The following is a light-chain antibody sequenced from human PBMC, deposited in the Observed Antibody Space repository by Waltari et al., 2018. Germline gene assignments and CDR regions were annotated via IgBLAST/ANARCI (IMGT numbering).Light chain of an antibody. CDR1: QSIDIW. CDR3: QQYNIYWT. J-gene: IGKJ1*01. CDR2: KAS. V-gene: IGKV1-5*03. Sequence: DIQMTQSPSTLSASVGDRVTITCRASQSIDIWLAWYQQKPGKAPKLLIYKASTLERGVPSRFSGSGSGTEFTLTSSSLQPDEFATYYCQQYNIYWTFGQGTKVEIK.